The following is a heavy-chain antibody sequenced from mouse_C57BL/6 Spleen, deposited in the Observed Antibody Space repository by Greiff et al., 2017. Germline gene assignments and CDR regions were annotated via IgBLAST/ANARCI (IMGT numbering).Heavy chain of an antibody. J-gene: IGHJ1*03. CDR2: INPSTGGT. CDR3: ARGGIYYYGSSYGYWYFDV. D-gene: IGHD1-1*01. CDR1: GYSFTGYY. Sequence: EVQLQQSGPELVKPGASVKISCKASGYSFTGYYMNWVKQSPEKSLEWIGEINPSTGGTTYNQKFKAKATLTVDKSSSTAYMQLKSLTSEDSAVYYCARGGIYYYGSSYGYWYFDVWGTGTTVTVAS. V-gene: IGHV1-42*01.